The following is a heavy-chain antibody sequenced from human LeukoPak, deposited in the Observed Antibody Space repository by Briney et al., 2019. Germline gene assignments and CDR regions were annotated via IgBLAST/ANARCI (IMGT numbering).Heavy chain of an antibody. CDR2: IYPGDSDT. V-gene: IGHV5-51*01. Sequence: GESLRISCEGSGYSFTTYWIGWVRQMPGKGLEWMGIIYPGDSDTRYSPSFQGQVTISADKSISIAYLQWSSLEASDTAMYYCARGRYCSGGTCHFDYRGQGTLVTVSS. D-gene: IGHD2-15*01. CDR1: GYSFTTYW. J-gene: IGHJ4*02. CDR3: ARGRYCSGGTCHFDY.